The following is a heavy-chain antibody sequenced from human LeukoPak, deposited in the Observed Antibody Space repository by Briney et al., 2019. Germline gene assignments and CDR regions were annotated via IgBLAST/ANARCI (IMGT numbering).Heavy chain of an antibody. V-gene: IGHV4-61*09. CDR2: IYTSGNT. CDR3: ARVSGYHWESFYDY. CDR1: GGSISTGSYC. Sequence: SETLSLTCTVSGGSISTGSYCWSWIRQPAGKGLEWIGHIYTSGNTNYNPSLKSRVTISVDTSKNQFSLKLRSVTAADTAVYYCARVSGYHWESFYDYWGQGTLVTVSS. J-gene: IGHJ4*02. D-gene: IGHD5-12*01.